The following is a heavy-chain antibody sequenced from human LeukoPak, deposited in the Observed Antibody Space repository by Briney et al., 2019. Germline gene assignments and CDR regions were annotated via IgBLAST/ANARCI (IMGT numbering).Heavy chain of an antibody. CDR1: GFTVSSNY. CDR3: ARWSRDAFDI. J-gene: IGHJ3*02. Sequence: GGSLRLSCAASGFTVSSNYMSWVRQAPGKGLVWVSRINTDGSSTSYADSVKGRFTISRDNAKNTLYLQMNSLRAEDTAVYYCARWSRDAFDIWGQGTMVTVSS. CDR2: INTDGSST. V-gene: IGHV3-74*01.